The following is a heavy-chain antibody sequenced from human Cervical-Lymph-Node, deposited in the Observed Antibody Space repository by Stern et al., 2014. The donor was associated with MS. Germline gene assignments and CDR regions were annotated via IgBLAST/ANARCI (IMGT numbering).Heavy chain of an antibody. V-gene: IGHV1-18*01. Sequence: VQLVESGTEVKKPGASVKVSCKASGDTFGTYAVNWVRQAPGQRLEWLGWISGYKGNTNYAQRLQGRVTLTTDTSTTTAYMELRSLRSDDTAVYYCAIMGTNGIDVWGQGTTVTVSS. J-gene: IGHJ6*02. CDR2: ISGYKGNT. CDR1: GDTFGTYA. D-gene: IGHD5-18*01. CDR3: AIMGTNGIDV.